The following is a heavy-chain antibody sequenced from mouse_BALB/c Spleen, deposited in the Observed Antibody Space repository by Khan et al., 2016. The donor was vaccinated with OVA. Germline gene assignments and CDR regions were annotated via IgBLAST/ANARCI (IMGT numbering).Heavy chain of an antibody. D-gene: IGHD2-4*01. V-gene: IGHV2-9*02. J-gene: IGHJ3*01. Sequence: VKLVESGPGLVAPSQSLSITCTVSGFSLSNYGVHWVRQPPGKGLEWLGVIWTGGITNYNSALMSRLSISKDNSKSQVFLKMNRLQTDDTAIDYCARSYDYGVWGFAYWGQGTLVTVSA. CDR1: GFSLSNYG. CDR3: ARSYDYGVWGFAY. CDR2: IWTGGIT.